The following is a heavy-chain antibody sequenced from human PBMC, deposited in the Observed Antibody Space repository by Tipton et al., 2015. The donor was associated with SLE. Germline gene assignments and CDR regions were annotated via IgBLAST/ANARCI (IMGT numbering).Heavy chain of an antibody. V-gene: IGHV4-59*11. CDR3: ARGFVTTSRVWNGFDI. Sequence: TLSLTCTASVASISTHYCSWIRKRPGKRLEWIGSLYHTGTSGYNPSLKSRVTISVDTSKRQFSLRLSSVTAADTAVYYCARGFVTTSRVWNGFDIWGQGTLVNVSS. CDR2: LYHTGTS. J-gene: IGHJ3*02. CDR1: VASISTHY. D-gene: IGHD1-14*01.